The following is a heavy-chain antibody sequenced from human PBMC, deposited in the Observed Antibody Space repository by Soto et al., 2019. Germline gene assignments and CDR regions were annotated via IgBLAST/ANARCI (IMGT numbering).Heavy chain of an antibody. V-gene: IGHV4-59*08. CDR3: ARRYGSAIDY. CDR2: IYYSGST. J-gene: IGHJ4*02. Sequence: QVQLQESGPGLVKPSETLSLTCTVSGGTISSWYWSWIRQPPGKGLEWIGYIYYSGSTNCNPSLKSRVTISVDTSKNQFSLKLCSVTAADTAVYYCARRYGSAIDYWGQGTLVTVSS. CDR1: GGTISSWY. D-gene: IGHD1-26*01.